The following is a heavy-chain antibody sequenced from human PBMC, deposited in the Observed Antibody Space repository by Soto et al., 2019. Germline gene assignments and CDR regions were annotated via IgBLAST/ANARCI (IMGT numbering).Heavy chain of an antibody. V-gene: IGHV3-30*18. CDR1: GFTFSSYG. Sequence: QVQLVESGGGVVQPGRSLRLSCAASGFTFSSYGMHWVRQAPGKGLEWVAVISYDGSNKYYADSVKGRFTISRDNSMNTLYLQMNSLRAEDTAVYYCAKDLTGAYDYWGQGTLVTVSS. J-gene: IGHJ4*02. D-gene: IGHD7-27*01. CDR3: AKDLTGAYDY. CDR2: ISYDGSNK.